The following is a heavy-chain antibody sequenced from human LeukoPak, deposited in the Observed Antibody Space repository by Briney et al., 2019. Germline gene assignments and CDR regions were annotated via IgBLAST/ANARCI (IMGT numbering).Heavy chain of an antibody. J-gene: IGHJ4*02. D-gene: IGHD1-26*01. V-gene: IGHV4-59*12. CDR1: GGSISSYY. Sequence: PSETLSLTCTVSGGSISSYYWSWIRQPPGKGLEWIGYIYYSGSTNYNPSLKSRVTISVDTSKNQFSLKLSSVTAADTAVYYCARDDSGSYPFDYWGQGTLVTVSS. CDR2: IYYSGST. CDR3: ARDDSGSYPFDY.